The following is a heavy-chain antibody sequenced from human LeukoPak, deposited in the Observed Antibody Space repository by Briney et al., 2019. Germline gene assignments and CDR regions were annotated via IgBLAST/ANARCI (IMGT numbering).Heavy chain of an antibody. CDR1: GYTFTSYA. CDR2: INAGNGNT. V-gene: IGHV1-3*01. Sequence: ASVKVSCKASGYTFTSYAMHWVRQAPGQRLEWMGWINAGNGNTKYSQKFQGRVTITRDTSASTAYMELSSLRSEDTAVYYCARDLSSSRYSYFDYWGQGTLVTVSS. J-gene: IGHJ4*02. CDR3: ARDLSSSRYSYFDY. D-gene: IGHD6-13*01.